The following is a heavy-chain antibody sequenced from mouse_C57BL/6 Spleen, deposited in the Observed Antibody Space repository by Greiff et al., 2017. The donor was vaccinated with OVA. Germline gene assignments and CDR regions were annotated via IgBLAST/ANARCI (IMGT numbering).Heavy chain of an antibody. Sequence: EVKVEESGGGLVKPGGSLKLSCAASGFTFSDYGMHWVRQAPEKGLEWVAYISSGSSTIYYADTVKGRFTISRDNAKNTLFLQMTSLRSEDTAMYYCAPQGYYGGFAYWGQGTLVTVSA. CDR2: ISSGSSTI. CDR1: GFTFSDYG. CDR3: APQGYYGGFAY. J-gene: IGHJ3*01. V-gene: IGHV5-17*01. D-gene: IGHD1-1*01.